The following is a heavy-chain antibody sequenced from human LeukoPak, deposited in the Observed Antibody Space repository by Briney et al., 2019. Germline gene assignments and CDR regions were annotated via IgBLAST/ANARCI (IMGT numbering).Heavy chain of an antibody. D-gene: IGHD3-9*01. CDR1: GGSISSYY. CDR2: IYYSGST. J-gene: IGHJ3*02. V-gene: IGHV4-59*01. Sequence: SSETLSLTCTVSGGSISSYYWSWIRRPPGKGLEWIGYIYYSGSTNYNPSLKSRVTISVDTSKNQFSLKLSSVTAADTAVYYCARVKYYDILTGYDAFDIWGQGTMVTVSS. CDR3: ARVKYYDILTGYDAFDI.